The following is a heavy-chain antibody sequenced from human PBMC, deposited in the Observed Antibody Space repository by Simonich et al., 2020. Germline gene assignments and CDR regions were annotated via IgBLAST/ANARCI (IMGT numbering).Heavy chain of an antibody. D-gene: IGHD1-1*01. Sequence: EVQLVESGGGLIQPGGSLRLSCAASGFTVSSNYMSWVRQAPGEGLEWVSVIYSGGSKYYADSVKGRFTISRDNSKNTLYLQINSLRAEDTAVYYCARWTATGYYFDYWGQGTLVTVSS. CDR3: ARWTATGYYFDY. V-gene: IGHV3-53*01. CDR1: GFTVSSNY. J-gene: IGHJ4*02. CDR2: IYSGGSK.